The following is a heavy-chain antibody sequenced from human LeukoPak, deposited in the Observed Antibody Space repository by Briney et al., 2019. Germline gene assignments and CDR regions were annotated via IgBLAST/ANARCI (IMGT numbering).Heavy chain of an antibody. J-gene: IGHJ4*02. V-gene: IGHV3-30-3*01. CDR2: ISYDGSNK. CDR3: TTGSSLRTYYFDY. Sequence: GGSLRLSCAASGFTFSSYAMHWVRQAPGKGLEWVAVISYDGSNKYYADSVKGRFTISRDNSKNTLYLQMNSLKTEDTAVYYCTTGSSLRTYYFDYWGQGTLVTVSS. CDR1: GFTFSSYA. D-gene: IGHD2-2*01.